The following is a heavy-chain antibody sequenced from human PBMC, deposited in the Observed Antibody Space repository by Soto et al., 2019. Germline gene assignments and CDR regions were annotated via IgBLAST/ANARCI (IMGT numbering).Heavy chain of an antibody. CDR1: GFSLTTSGVG. J-gene: IGHJ3*01. V-gene: IGHV2-5*02. CDR2: IYWDDEK. CDR3: ALRQKLDIGYAFHV. Sequence: ITLEESGLTLLKPTQTLTLTCSFSGFSLTTSGVGVGWIRQPPGTALEWLGAIYWDDEKRYSPSLKNRLTITKDTSKNQVVLTVTNMDPMDTATYYCALRQKLDIGYAFHVWGQGTLVTVSS. D-gene: IGHD5-12*01.